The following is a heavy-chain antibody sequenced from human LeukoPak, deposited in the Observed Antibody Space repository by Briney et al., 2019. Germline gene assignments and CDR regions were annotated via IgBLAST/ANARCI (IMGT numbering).Heavy chain of an antibody. CDR2: ISGSGGST. CDR3: AKDLVYSYGLRW. CDR1: GFTFSSYA. D-gene: IGHD5-18*01. Sequence: GGSLRLSCAASGFTFSSYAMSWVRQAPGEGLEWVSAISGSGGSTYYADSVKGRFTISRDNFKNTLYLQMNSLRAEDTAVYYCAKDLVYSYGLRWWGQGTMVTVSS. V-gene: IGHV3-23*01. J-gene: IGHJ3*01.